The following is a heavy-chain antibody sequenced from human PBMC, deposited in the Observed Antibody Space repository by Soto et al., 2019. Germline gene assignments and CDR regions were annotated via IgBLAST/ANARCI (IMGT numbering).Heavy chain of an antibody. V-gene: IGHV1-69*01. CDR3: ARELLSDNGSLYAFDI. Sequence: QVQLVQSGAEVKKPGSSVKVSCKASGGTFSSYAISWVRQAPGQGLEWMGGIIPIFGTANYAQKFQGRVTITADESTSTAYMELSSLRSEDTAMYYCARELLSDNGSLYAFDIWGQGTMVTVSS. CDR1: GGTFSSYA. J-gene: IGHJ3*02. D-gene: IGHD1-26*01. CDR2: IIPIFGTA.